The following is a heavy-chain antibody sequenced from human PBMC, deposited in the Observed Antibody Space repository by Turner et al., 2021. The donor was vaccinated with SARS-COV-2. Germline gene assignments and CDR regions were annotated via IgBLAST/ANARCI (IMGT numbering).Heavy chain of an antibody. D-gene: IGHD3-9*01. Sequence: EVQLVESGGGLVKPGGSLRLSCAASGFTFSTYSMNWVRQAPGKGLEWVSSISSSSSYIYYADSVKGRFTISRDNAKNSLYVQMNSLRAEDTAVYYCARDSYDILTGSSSPSVFVYWGQGTLVTVSS. CDR3: ARDSYDILTGSSSPSVFVY. CDR2: ISSSSSYI. J-gene: IGHJ4*02. CDR1: GFTFSTYS. V-gene: IGHV3-21*01.